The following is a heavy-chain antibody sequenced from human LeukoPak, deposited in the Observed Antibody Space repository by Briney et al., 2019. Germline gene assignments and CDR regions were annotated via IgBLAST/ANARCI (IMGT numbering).Heavy chain of an antibody. Sequence: SQTLSLTCTVSGYSITSSSWWGWIRQPPGKGLEWIGYIYHSGTTYYNPSLQSRVTMSVDTSKNQFSLKLSSVTAVDTAVYYCARKENVYYYFDYWGQGTLVTVSS. D-gene: IGHD3-10*01. J-gene: IGHJ4*02. CDR3: ARKENVYYYFDY. CDR1: GYSITSSSW. V-gene: IGHV4-28*01. CDR2: IYHSGTT.